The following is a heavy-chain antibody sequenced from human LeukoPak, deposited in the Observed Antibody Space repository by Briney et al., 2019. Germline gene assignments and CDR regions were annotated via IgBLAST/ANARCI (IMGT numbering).Heavy chain of an antibody. CDR2: IYSGGST. D-gene: IGHD3-9*01. J-gene: IGHJ4*02. V-gene: IGHV3-53*01. CDR1: GFTVSSNY. CDR3: ARAPYYDILTGSPYFDY. Sequence: GGSLRLSCAASGFTVSSNYMSWVRQAPGKGLEWVSVIYSGGSTYYADSVKGRFTISRDNSKNTLYLQMNSLRAEDTAVYYCARAPYYDILTGSPYFDYWGQGTLVTVSS.